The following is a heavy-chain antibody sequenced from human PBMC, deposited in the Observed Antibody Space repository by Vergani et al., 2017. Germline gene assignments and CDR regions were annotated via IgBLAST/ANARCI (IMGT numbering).Heavy chain of an antibody. Sequence: QVQLVEWGGGVVQPGGSLRLSCTASGFIFSSHGMHWVRQAPGKGLEWVAFIRYDGSRRDYGESVKGRFTISRDNSKNTLYLQMNSLRAEDTAVYYCAKEMKPYYYGSGTYFDYWGQGTLVTVSS. CDR1: GFIFSSHG. D-gene: IGHD3-10*01. CDR3: AKEMKPYYYGSGTYFDY. J-gene: IGHJ4*02. V-gene: IGHV3-30*02. CDR2: IRYDGSRR.